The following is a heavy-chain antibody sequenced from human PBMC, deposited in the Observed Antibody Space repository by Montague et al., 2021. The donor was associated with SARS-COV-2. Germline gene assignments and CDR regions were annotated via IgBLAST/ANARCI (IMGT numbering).Heavy chain of an antibody. CDR2: IDWDDDK. CDR1: GFSLSTSGMC. Sequence: PALVKPTQTLTLTCTFSGFSLSTSGMCVSWIRQPPGKALEWLALIDWDDDKYYSTSLKTRLTISKDTSRNQVVLTMTNMDPVDTATYYCARMPVDTAMVGGLGPYYGMDVWGQGTTVTVSS. V-gene: IGHV2-70*01. J-gene: IGHJ6*02. D-gene: IGHD5-18*01. CDR3: ARMPVDTAMVGGLGPYYGMDV.